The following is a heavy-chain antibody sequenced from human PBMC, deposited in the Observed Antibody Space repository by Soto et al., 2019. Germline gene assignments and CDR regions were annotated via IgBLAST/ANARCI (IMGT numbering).Heavy chain of an antibody. CDR3: ARENRGTVTSFDY. J-gene: IGHJ4*02. Sequence: PSETLSLTCTVSGGSVSSGYYYWSWIRQPPGKGLEWIGYIYYSGSTYSNPSLKSRVTISVDTSKNQFSLKLSSVTAADTAVYYCARENRGTVTSFDYWGQGTLVTVSS. CDR1: GGSVSSGYYY. CDR2: IYYSGST. V-gene: IGHV4-30-4*01. D-gene: IGHD4-17*01.